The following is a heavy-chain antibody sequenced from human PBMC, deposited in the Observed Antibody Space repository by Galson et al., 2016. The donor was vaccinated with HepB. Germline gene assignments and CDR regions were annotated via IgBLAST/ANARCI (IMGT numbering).Heavy chain of an antibody. Sequence: SLRLSCAASGFPFGNFAMSWVRQAPGRGLEWVSAISGGADGPYYADSVRGRFTISRDNSKNTLYLQMNSLRADDTAVYYCAKTRGHPTYHYYMDVWGKGTTVTVSS. J-gene: IGHJ6*03. CDR3: AKTRGHPTYHYYMDV. V-gene: IGHV3-23*01. CDR2: ISGGADGP. CDR1: GFPFGNFA.